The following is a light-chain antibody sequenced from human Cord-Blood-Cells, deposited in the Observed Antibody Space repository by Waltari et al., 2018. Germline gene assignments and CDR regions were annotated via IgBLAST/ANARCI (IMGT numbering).Light chain of an antibody. CDR1: SSDVGSYNL. Sequence: QSALTQPASVSGYPGQSITISCTGTSSDVGSYNLVSWYQQPPGKAPKPMIYEGSKRPSGVSNRFSGFKSGNTASLTISGLQAEDEADYYCCSYAGSSTLVFGGGTKLTVL. CDR2: EGS. CDR3: CSYAGSSTLV. J-gene: IGLJ2*01. V-gene: IGLV2-23*01.